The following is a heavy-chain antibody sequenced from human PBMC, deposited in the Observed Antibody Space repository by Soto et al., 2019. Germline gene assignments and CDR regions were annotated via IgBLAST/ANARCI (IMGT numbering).Heavy chain of an antibody. D-gene: IGHD1-26*01. J-gene: IGHJ3*02. Sequence: GASVKVSCKASGYSFISYGISWMRQAPGQGLEWMGWISAYNANTNYAQKLQGRVTMTTDTSTSTAYMELRSLRSDDTAVYYCARANSGSYHDAFDIWGQGTMVTVSS. CDR3: ARANSGSYHDAFDI. V-gene: IGHV1-18*01. CDR2: ISAYNANT. CDR1: GYSFISYG.